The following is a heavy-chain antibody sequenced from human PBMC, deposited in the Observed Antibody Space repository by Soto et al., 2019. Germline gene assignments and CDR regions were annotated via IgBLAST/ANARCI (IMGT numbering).Heavy chain of an antibody. Sequence: QVQLVQSGAEVKKPGSSVKVSCKASGGTFSSYAISWVRQAPGQGLEWMGGIIPIFGTANYAQKFQGRVTITADESTSTAYMELSSLRSEDTAVYYCARGEYCSSTSCYAAVYYYYYYGMDVWGQGTTVTVSS. CDR3: ARGEYCSSTSCYAAVYYYYYYGMDV. J-gene: IGHJ6*02. CDR2: IIPIFGTA. D-gene: IGHD2-2*01. V-gene: IGHV1-69*01. CDR1: GGTFSSYA.